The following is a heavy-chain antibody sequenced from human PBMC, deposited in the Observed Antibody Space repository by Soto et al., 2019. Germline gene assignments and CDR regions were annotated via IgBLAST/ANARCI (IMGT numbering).Heavy chain of an antibody. D-gene: IGHD6-13*01. CDR1: GGTISSYY. Sequence: PSETLYLTCTVSGGTISSYYWSWIRQPPGKGLEWIGYIYYSGSTNYNPSLKSRVTISVDTSKNQFSLKLSSVTAADTAVYYCAREYSSSWYKWFDPWGQGTLVTVSS. J-gene: IGHJ5*02. CDR3: AREYSSSWYKWFDP. CDR2: IYYSGST. V-gene: IGHV4-59*01.